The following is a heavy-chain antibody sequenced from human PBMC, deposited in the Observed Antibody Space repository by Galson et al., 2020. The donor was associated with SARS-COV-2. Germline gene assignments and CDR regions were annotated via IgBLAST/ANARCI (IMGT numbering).Heavy chain of an antibody. CDR1: GYSFTSYW. V-gene: IGHV5-51*01. D-gene: IGHD6-19*01. J-gene: IGHJ4*02. Sequence: GESLKISCKGSGYSFTSYWIGWVRQMPGKGLQWLGVIYPGDSYTIYSPSFQGQVTVSADKSINTTYLQWSSLEASDTAMYYCARHGASDGWYEGIDYWGQGTLVTVSS. CDR3: ARHGASDGWYEGIDY. CDR2: IYPGDSYT.